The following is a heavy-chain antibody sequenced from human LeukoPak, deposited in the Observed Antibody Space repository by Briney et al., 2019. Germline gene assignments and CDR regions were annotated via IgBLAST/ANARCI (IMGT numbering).Heavy chain of an antibody. J-gene: IGHJ5*02. Sequence: GASVKVSCKASGYTFTIYGISWVRQAPGQGLEWMGWISTYNGNTNYTQKLQSRVTITTDTYTSTAYMELRSLRSDDTAVYYCAMVRGVLNWFDPWGQGTLVTVSS. V-gene: IGHV1-18*01. CDR2: ISTYNGNT. D-gene: IGHD3-10*01. CDR1: GYTFTIYG. CDR3: AMVRGVLNWFDP.